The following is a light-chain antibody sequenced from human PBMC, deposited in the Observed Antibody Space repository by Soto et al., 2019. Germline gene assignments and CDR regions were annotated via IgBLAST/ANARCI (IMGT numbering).Light chain of an antibody. J-gene: IGKJ2*01. CDR2: GAS. V-gene: IGKV3-20*01. Sequence: EVVLTQSPGTLSLSPGERATLSCRASQSVSSSYLAWYQQKPGQAPRLLIYGASSRATGIPDRFSGSGSGTDFTLTISRLEPEDFSGYYCQQYGSSPLYTFGQGTKLGIK. CDR3: QQYGSSPLYT. CDR1: QSVSSSY.